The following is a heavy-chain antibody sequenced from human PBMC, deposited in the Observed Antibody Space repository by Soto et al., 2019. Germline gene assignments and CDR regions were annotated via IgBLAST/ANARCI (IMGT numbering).Heavy chain of an antibody. CDR2: IIPIFGTA. J-gene: IGHJ4*02. CDR1: GGTFSCYA. Sequence: GASVNDSCNASGGTFSCYAISWVRQAPGQGLGWIGGIIPIFGTANYAQKFQGRVTITADESTSTAYMELSSLRSEDTAVYYCARGYYYDSSGYLDYWGQGTLVTVSS. D-gene: IGHD3-22*01. V-gene: IGHV1-69*13. CDR3: ARGYYYDSSGYLDY.